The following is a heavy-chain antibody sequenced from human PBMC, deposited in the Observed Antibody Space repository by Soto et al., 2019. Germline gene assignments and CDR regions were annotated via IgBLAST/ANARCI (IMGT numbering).Heavy chain of an antibody. CDR3: ARGRGVSTHAYYYYMDV. D-gene: IGHD2-8*01. V-gene: IGHV3-33*01. J-gene: IGHJ6*03. Sequence: QVQLVESGGGVVQPGRSLRLSCAASGFTFRSYGMHWVRQAPGKGLEWVAVIWYDGSNKYYADSVKGRFTISRDNSKNTLYLQMNSLRAEDTAVYFCARGRGVSTHAYYYYMDVWGKGTTVTVSS. CDR2: IWYDGSNK. CDR1: GFTFRSYG.